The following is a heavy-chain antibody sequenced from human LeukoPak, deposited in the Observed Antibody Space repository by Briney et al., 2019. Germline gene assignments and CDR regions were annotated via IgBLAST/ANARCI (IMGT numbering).Heavy chain of an antibody. V-gene: IGHV4-39*07. Sequence: SETLSLTCIVSGGSISSRSYFWGWIRQPPGKGLEWIGSIYYSGSTYYNTSPKSRVTISVDTSKNQFSLKLTSVTAADTAVYYCARGLAVGTSIDYWGQGTLVTVSS. CDR2: IYYSGST. CDR1: GGSISSRSYF. CDR3: ARGLAVGTSIDY. D-gene: IGHD1-26*01. J-gene: IGHJ4*02.